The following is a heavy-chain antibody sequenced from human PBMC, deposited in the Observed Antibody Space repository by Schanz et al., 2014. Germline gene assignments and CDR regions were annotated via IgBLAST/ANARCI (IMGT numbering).Heavy chain of an antibody. CDR1: GGTFSSYT. CDR2: IVPIAGIT. V-gene: IGHV1-69*08. Sequence: QLQLVQSGAEVKKPGSSVKVSCKLSGGTFSSYTISWMRQAPGQGLEWMGRIVPIAGITNYAQRFQGRVTITAYKSSYTACMELSSLRSEATAVYYCARECGLYDRGWFDPWGQGTLVTVSS. J-gene: IGHJ5*02. D-gene: IGHD3-22*01. CDR3: ARECGLYDRGWFDP.